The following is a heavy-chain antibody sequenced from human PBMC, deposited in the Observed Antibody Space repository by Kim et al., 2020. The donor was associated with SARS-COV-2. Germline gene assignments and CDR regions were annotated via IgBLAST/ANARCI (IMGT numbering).Heavy chain of an antibody. V-gene: IGHV1-69*13. CDR2: IIPIFGTA. CDR1: GGTFSSYA. D-gene: IGHD6-13*01. Sequence: SVKVSCKASGGTFSSYAISWVRQAPGQGLEWMGGIIPIFGTANYAQKFQGRVTITADESTSTAYMELSSLRSEDTAVYYCARAAAPSSPLYYYYGMDVWGQGTTVTVSS. CDR3: ARAAAPSSPLYYYYGMDV. J-gene: IGHJ6*02.